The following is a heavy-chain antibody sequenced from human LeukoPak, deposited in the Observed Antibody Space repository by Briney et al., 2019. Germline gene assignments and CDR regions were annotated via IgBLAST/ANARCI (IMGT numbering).Heavy chain of an antibody. Sequence: GSLRLSCAASGFTFSSYEMNWVRQAPGKGVEGVSYISSSGSTVYYADSVKGRFTISRDNAKNSLYLQMNSLRAEDTAVYYCARESPGATRDYWGQGTLVTVSS. D-gene: IGHD1-26*01. CDR2: ISSSGSTV. V-gene: IGHV3-48*03. CDR1: GFTFSSYE. CDR3: ARESPGATRDY. J-gene: IGHJ4*02.